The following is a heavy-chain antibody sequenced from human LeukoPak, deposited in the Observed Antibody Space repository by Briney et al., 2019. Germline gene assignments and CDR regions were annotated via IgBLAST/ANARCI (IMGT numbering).Heavy chain of an antibody. D-gene: IGHD3-10*01. CDR2: TSGTGDRT. CDR3: AKAYYGSGSYGWFDY. V-gene: IGHV3-23*01. Sequence: GGSLRLSCAASGFTFSSSAMNWVRQAPGKGLEWVSTTSGTGDRTYYADSVKGRFTISRDNSKNTLFLQMNSLRAEDTAIYYCAKAYYGSGSYGWFDYWGQGTLVTVSS. CDR1: GFTFSSSA. J-gene: IGHJ4*02.